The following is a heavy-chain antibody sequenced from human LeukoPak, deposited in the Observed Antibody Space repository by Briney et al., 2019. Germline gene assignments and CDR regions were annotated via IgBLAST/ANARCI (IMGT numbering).Heavy chain of an antibody. D-gene: IGHD3-10*01. CDR1: GYTFTGYY. CDR2: INPNSGGT. CDR3: ARDGSLWFGELLYRDYFDY. Sequence: ASVKVSCKASGYTFTGYYMHWVRQAPGQGLEWMGWINPNSGGTNYAQKFQGRVTMTRDTSISTAYMELSRLRSDDTAVYYCARDGSLWFGELLYRDYFDYWGQGTLVTVSS. V-gene: IGHV1-2*02. J-gene: IGHJ4*02.